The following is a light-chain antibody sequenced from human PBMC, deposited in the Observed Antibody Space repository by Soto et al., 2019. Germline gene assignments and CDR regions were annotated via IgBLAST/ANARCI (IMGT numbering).Light chain of an antibody. Sequence: EIVLTQSPATLSLSPGERATLSCRASQSVSSDLAWYQQKPGQAPRLLIHDASNRATDIPPRFSGSGSGTDFTLTISSLEPEDFALYYCQQRSNWPTFGGGTKVEMK. J-gene: IGKJ4*01. CDR3: QQRSNWPT. CDR2: DAS. V-gene: IGKV3-11*01. CDR1: QSVSSD.